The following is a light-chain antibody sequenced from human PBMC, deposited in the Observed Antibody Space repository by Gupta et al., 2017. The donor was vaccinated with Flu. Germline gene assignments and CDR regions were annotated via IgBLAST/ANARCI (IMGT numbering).Light chain of an antibody. Sequence: EMTQPPSTVSTSVGDRVTITCRASQSISSWLAWYQQKPGKAPKLLIYKASSLESGVPSRFSGSASGTEFTLTISSLQPDDFATYYCQQYNTYPWTFGQGTKLEIK. CDR1: QSISSW. CDR2: KAS. J-gene: IGKJ1*01. V-gene: IGKV1-5*03. CDR3: QQYNTYPWT.